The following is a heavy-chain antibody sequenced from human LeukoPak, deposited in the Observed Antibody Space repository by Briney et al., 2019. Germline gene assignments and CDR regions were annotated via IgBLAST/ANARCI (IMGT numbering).Heavy chain of an antibody. J-gene: IGHJ3*02. D-gene: IGHD5-24*01. Sequence: ASVKVSCKASGYTFTSYAMHWVRQAPGQRLEWMGWINAGNGNTKYSQKFQGRVTITRDTSPSTAYMELSSLRSEDTAVSYCARVEWLPGNAFDIWGQGPMVTVSS. CDR2: INAGNGNT. V-gene: IGHV1-3*01. CDR3: ARVEWLPGNAFDI. CDR1: GYTFTSYA.